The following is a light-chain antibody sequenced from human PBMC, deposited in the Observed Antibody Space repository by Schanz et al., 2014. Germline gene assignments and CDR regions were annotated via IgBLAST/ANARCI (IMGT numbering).Light chain of an antibody. CDR3: QSYDSSFLV. V-gene: IGLV1-40*01. J-gene: IGLJ3*02. CDR2: GNT. Sequence: QSVLTQPPSVSGAPGQRVTISCTGSTSNIGAGYDVHWYQHLPGTAPKLLIYGNTNRPSGVPDRFSGSKSGTSASLAITGLQAEDEADYYCQSYDSSFLVFGGGTKLTV. CDR1: TSNIGAGYD.